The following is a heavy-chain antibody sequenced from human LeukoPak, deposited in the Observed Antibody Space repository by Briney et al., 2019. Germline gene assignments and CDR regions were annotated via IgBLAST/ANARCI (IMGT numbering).Heavy chain of an antibody. CDR2: INWNGGST. V-gene: IGHV3-20*04. CDR1: GFTFDDYG. J-gene: IGHJ4*02. CDR3: AKGLVGSSIADFFDY. Sequence: GGSLRLSCAASGFTFDDYGMSWVRQVPGKGLEWVSGINWNGGSTGYTDSVKGRFTISRDNAKNSLYLQMNSLRGEDMGLYYCAKGLVGSSIADFFDYWGQGILVTVSS. D-gene: IGHD6-6*01.